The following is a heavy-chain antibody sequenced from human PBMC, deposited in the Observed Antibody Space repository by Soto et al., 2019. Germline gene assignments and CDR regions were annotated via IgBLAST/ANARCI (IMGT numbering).Heavy chain of an antibody. CDR3: AKDSGRGSADYFFDY. Sequence: QVQLVESGGGVVQPGRSLRLSCAASGFTFSNYGMHWVRRDPGKGLEWVAVISFDGGDKKSADSVKGRFTISRDNSKNTLYLQKYSLRAEDTAVYYCAKDSGRGSADYFFDYWGRGTLVTVSS. V-gene: IGHV3-30*18. J-gene: IGHJ4*02. D-gene: IGHD3-10*01. CDR2: ISFDGGDK. CDR1: GFTFSNYG.